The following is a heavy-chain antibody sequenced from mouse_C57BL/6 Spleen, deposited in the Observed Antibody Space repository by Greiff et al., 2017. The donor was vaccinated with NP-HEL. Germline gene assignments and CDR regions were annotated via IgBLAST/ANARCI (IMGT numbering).Heavy chain of an antibody. CDR3: VRHRDYYGSSYGAMDY. CDR1: GFSFNTYA. V-gene: IGHV10-1*01. Sequence: EVHLVESGGGLVQPKGSLKLSCAASGFSFNTYAMNWVRQAPGKGLEWVARIRSKSNNYATYYADSVKDRFTISRDDSESMLYLQMNNLKTEDTAMYYCVRHRDYYGSSYGAMDYWGQGTSVTVSS. J-gene: IGHJ4*01. CDR2: IRSKSNNYAT. D-gene: IGHD1-1*01.